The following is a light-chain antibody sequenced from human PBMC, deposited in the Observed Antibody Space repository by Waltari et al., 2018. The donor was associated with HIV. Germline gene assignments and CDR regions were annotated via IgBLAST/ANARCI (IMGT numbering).Light chain of an antibody. Sequence: SHELTQPPSVSVSPGQTASITCSGDYLGDKYASWYQQKPGQPPVLVIYQDDKRPSGIPERFSGSNSGNTATLTITGTQAMDEADYYCQAWDSSTVLFGGGTKLTVL. CDR1: YLGDKY. CDR3: QAWDSSTVL. CDR2: QDD. J-gene: IGLJ2*01. V-gene: IGLV3-1*01.